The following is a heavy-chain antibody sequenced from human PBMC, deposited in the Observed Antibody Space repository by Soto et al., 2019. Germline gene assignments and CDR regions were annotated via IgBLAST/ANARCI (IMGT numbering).Heavy chain of an antibody. CDR1: GYTFTSYD. D-gene: IGHD4-17*01. CDR2: MNPNSGNT. Sequence: QVQLVQSGAEVKKPGASVKVSCKASGYTFTSYDNNWVRQVTGQGLEWMGWMNPNSGNTGDAQKVQCRVTMTRNTPLSTAYMELRSLRSEDTAVCYCARSTTDYGDRQWGQGPRVTVSS. CDR3: ARSTTDYGDRQ. V-gene: IGHV1-8*01. J-gene: IGHJ4*02.